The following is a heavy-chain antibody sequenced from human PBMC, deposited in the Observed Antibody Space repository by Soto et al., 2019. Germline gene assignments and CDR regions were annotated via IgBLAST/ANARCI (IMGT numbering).Heavy chain of an antibody. V-gene: IGHV3-23*01. D-gene: IGHD3-22*01. J-gene: IGHJ4*02. CDR2: ISGSGGST. CDR1: GFTFSSYA. Sequence: LRLSCAASGFTFSSYAMSWVRQAPGKGLEWVSAISGSGGSTYYADSVKGRFTISRDNSKNTLYLQMNSLRAEDTAVYYCARQRITMIVVVITHFDYWGQGTLVTAPQ. CDR3: ARQRITMIVVVITHFDY.